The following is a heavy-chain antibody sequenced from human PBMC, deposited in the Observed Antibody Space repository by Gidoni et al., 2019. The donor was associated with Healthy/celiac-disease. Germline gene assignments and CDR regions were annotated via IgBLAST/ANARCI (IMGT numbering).Heavy chain of an antibody. V-gene: IGHV3-33*01. CDR3: ARDSSSSVYYYGMDV. J-gene: IGHJ6*02. D-gene: IGHD6-6*01. CDR1: GFTFSSYG. Sequence: QVQLVESGGGVVQPGRSLRLSCAASGFTFSSYGMHWVRQAPGKGLEWVAVIWYDGSNKYYADSVKGRFTISRDNSKNTLYLQMNSLRAEDTAVYYCARDSSSSVYYYGMDVWGQGTTVTVSS. CDR2: IWYDGSNK.